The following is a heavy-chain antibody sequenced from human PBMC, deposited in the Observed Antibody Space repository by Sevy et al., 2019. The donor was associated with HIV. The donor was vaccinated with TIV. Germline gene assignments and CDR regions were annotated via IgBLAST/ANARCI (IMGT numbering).Heavy chain of an antibody. V-gene: IGHV3-23*01. CDR1: GFTFTSYA. Sequence: GGSLRLSCAASGFTFTSYAMSWVRQAPGKGLEWVSAISGSARSTCYADSVKGRFTISRDNSMNTLYLLINSLRAEDTAIYYCAKDEHYYDSSGDYLNYFDYWGQGTLVTVSS. CDR2: ISGSARST. D-gene: IGHD3-22*01. J-gene: IGHJ4*02. CDR3: AKDEHYYDSSGDYLNYFDY.